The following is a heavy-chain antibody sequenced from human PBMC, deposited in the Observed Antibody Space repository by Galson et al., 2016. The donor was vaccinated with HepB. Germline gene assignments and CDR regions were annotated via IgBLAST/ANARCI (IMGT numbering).Heavy chain of an antibody. CDR1: GFSLTSSKVA. V-gene: IGHV2-5*02. CDR3: ALVDYRGRSGLWDFDD. D-gene: IGHD4-23*01. Sequence: PALVKPTQTLTLTCTFSGFSLTSSKVAVGWIRQPPGKALEWLALIYWDDERRYRPSLKSRVTITMDTSKNQVVLTMTNMDPVDTATYYCALVDYRGRSGLWDFDDWGQGTLVTVSS. CDR2: IYWDDER. J-gene: IGHJ4*02.